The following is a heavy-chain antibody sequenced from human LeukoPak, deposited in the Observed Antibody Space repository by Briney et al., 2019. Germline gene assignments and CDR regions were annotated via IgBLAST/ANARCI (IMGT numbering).Heavy chain of an antibody. J-gene: IGHJ4*02. CDR3: ARHWRYSGSHGLGYYFDY. CDR1: GGSFSGYY. D-gene: IGHD1-26*01. V-gene: IGHV4-34*01. Sequence: SETLSLTCAVYGGSFSGYYWSWIRQPPGKGLEWIGEINHSGSTNYNPSLKSRVTISVDTSKNQFSLKLSSVTAADTAVYYCARHWRYSGSHGLGYYFDYWGQGTLVTVSS. CDR2: INHSGST.